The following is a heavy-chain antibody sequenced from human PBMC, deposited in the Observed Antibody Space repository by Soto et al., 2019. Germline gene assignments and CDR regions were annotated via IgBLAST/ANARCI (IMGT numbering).Heavy chain of an antibody. D-gene: IGHD3-10*01. CDR3: AREDSQDVRGVILNWFDP. CDR2: TYYRSKWYN. V-gene: IGHV6-1*01. CDR1: GDSVSSNSAA. Sequence: SQTLSLTCAISGDSVSSNSAAWNWIRQSPSRGLEWLGRTYYRSKWYNDYAVSVKSRITINPDTSKNQFSLQLNSVTPEDTAVYYCAREDSQDVRGVILNWFDPSGQGTLVTVSS. J-gene: IGHJ5*02.